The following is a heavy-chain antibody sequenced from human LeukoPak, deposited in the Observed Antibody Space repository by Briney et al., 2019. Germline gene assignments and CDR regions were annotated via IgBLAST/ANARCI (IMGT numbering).Heavy chain of an antibody. CDR2: LNWNGGRT. CDR1: GFTFDDYG. D-gene: IGHD1-26*01. Sequence: GGSLRLSCAASGFTFDDYGMSWVRQAPGKGLEWVSNLNWNGGRTGYADSVKGRFTISRDNAKNSLYLQMNSLRAEDTALYYCAKDITHSGGIVGVPGGLDYWGQGTLVTVSS. CDR3: AKDITHSGGIVGVPGGLDY. J-gene: IGHJ4*02. V-gene: IGHV3-20*04.